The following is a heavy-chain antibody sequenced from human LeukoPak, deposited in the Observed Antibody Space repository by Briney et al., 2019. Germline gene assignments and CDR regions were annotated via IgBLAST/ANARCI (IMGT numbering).Heavy chain of an antibody. V-gene: IGHV3-9*01. CDR3: AKGSNYDYYYGMDV. CDR2: ISWNNNRR. CDR1: GFTVSSNY. Sequence: GGSLRLSCAASGFTVSSNYMSWVRQAPGKGLEWVSGISWNNNRRGYADSVKGRFTISRDNAKNSLYLQMNSLRAENTALYYCAKGSNYDYYYGMDVWGQGTTVTVSS. D-gene: IGHD4-11*01. J-gene: IGHJ6*02.